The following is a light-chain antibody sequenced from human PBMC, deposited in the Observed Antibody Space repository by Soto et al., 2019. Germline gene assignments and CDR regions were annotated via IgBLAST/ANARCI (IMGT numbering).Light chain of an antibody. Sequence: HSELTQPASVSGSPGQSITISCTGTSRDVGGYDYVSWYQLPPGKAPKRMVFEVSNRPSGVSYRFSGSKSGNTASLTISGLQAEDEADYFCSSYSISTAYLFGTGTKVTVL. CDR3: SSYSISTAYL. CDR2: EVS. J-gene: IGLJ1*01. V-gene: IGLV2-14*01. CDR1: SRDVGGYDY.